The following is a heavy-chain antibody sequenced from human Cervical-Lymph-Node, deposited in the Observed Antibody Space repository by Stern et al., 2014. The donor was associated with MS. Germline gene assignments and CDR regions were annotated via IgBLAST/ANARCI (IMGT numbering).Heavy chain of an antibody. Sequence: VQLVQSGAGVKKPGASMKGSCKASGYSFTSYDINWVRQATGQGLEWLGWMNRNSGTPCYAETFKGRVTMTRNTSISTAYMELSSLRSEDTAVYYCARGIEGVGYDWGQGTLVTVSS. V-gene: IGHV1-8*01. CDR1: GYSFTSYD. CDR2: MNRNSGTP. D-gene: IGHD1-1*01. CDR3: ARGIEGVGYD. J-gene: IGHJ4*02.